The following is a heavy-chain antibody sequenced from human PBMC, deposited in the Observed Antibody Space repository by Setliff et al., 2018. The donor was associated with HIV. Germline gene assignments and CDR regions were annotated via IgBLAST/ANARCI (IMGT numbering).Heavy chain of an antibody. Sequence: PGGSLSLSCTASGFTFDDYALTWVRQAPGKGLEWVGFIRSRPIGGTTDYGASVKGRFFISRDGSKSIAYLQMNSLTTEDTAVYFCTRDRRGSNSWSGYEGGYDYWGQGTLVTVSS. D-gene: IGHD3-3*01. CDR3: TRDRRGSNSWSGYEGGYDY. J-gene: IGHJ4*02. CDR1: GFTFDDYA. CDR2: IRSRPIGGTT. V-gene: IGHV3-49*04.